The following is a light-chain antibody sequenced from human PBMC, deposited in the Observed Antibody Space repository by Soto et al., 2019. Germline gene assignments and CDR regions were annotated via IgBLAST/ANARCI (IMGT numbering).Light chain of an antibody. CDR2: ETS. Sequence: QSVLTQPPSVSGAPGQRVTISCTGSSSSIGAGYDVHWYQQLPGTAPKLLIYETSSRPSGVPDRFSGSKSGTSASLAITGLQAEDEADYYCQPYDASLTGYVVFGGGTKVTVL. CDR1: SSSIGAGYD. J-gene: IGLJ2*01. CDR3: QPYDASLTGYVV. V-gene: IGLV1-40*01.